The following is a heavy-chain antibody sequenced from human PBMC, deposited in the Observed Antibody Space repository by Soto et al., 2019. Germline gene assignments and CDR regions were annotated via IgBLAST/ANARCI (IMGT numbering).Heavy chain of an antibody. CDR1: GDTFKNCV. V-gene: IGHV1-69*01. CDR2: IIPLFGTT. D-gene: IGHD3-10*01. Sequence: QVQVVQSGVEVRRPGASVKVSCKASGDTFKNCVISWVRQAPGQGLEWMGGIIPLFGTTDFAQRFQARLTITTDESTTTDYMELSRLRSEDTATYCCAAELGFGKLSVVWGQGTKVIVSS. J-gene: IGHJ6*02. CDR3: AAELGFGKLSVV.